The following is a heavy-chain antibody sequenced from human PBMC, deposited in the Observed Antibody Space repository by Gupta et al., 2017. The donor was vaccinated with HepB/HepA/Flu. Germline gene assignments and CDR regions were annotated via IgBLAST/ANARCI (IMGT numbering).Heavy chain of an antibody. Sequence: QVQLVESGGGVVQPGRSLRLSCAVSGFSFSDYGMHWVRQSPDKGLEWVASISYEGSTTHYADPVRGRFTISRDNPSSKLYLQMNSLEMDDTGVYYCARNGLGSQYNWFGPWGQGTLVTVSS. CDR2: ISYEGSTT. CDR1: GFSFSDYG. CDR3: ARNGLGSQYNWFGP. D-gene: IGHD2-8*01. J-gene: IGHJ5*02. V-gene: IGHV3-30*03.